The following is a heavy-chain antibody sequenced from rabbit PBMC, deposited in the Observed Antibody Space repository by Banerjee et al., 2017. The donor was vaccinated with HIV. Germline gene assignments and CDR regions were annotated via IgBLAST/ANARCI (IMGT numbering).Heavy chain of an antibody. CDR1: GFSFSSGYN. V-gene: IGHV1S45*01. J-gene: IGHJ4*01. CDR3: ARGYPDYGYATDL. D-gene: IGHD6-1*01. CDR2: IYTGSISTT. Sequence: QEQLEESGGDLVKPGASLTLTCTASGFSFSSGYNMCWVRQAPGKGLEWIACIYTGSISTTYYATWAKGRFTISKTSSTTVTLQMTSLTAADTATYFCARGYPDYGYATDLWGPGTLVTVS.